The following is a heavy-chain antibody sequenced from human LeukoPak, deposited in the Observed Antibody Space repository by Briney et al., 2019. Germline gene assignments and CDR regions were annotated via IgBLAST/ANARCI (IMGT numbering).Heavy chain of an antibody. CDR3: AKPSGRGHYYYYYGMDV. J-gene: IGHJ6*04. CDR1: GFTFSSYA. Sequence: GGSLRLSCAASGFTFSSYAMSWVRQAPGKGLEWVPAISGSGGSTYYADSVKGRFTISRDNSKNTLYLQMNSLRAEDTAVYYCAKPSGRGHYYYYYGMDVWGKGTTVTVSS. V-gene: IGHV3-23*01. CDR2: ISGSGGST.